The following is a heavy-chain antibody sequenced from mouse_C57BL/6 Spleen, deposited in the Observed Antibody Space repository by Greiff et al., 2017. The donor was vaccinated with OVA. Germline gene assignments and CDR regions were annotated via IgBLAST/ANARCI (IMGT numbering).Heavy chain of an antibody. V-gene: IGHV1-52*01. Sequence: VQLQQPGAELVRPGSSVKLSCKASGYTFTSYWMHWVKQRPIQGLEWIGNIDPSDSETHYNQKFKDKATLTVDKSSSTAYMQLSSLTSEDSAVYYCAREGNYGSSYRFADWGQGTLVTVSA. D-gene: IGHD1-1*01. CDR3: AREGNYGSSYRFAD. J-gene: IGHJ3*01. CDR1: GYTFTSYW. CDR2: IDPSDSET.